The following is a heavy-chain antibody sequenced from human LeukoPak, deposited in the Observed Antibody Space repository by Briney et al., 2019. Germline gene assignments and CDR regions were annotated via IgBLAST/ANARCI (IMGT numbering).Heavy chain of an antibody. CDR1: GGSMSSYY. CDR2: IYYSGST. CDR3: ARGPTYYYDSSGYSFFFQH. Sequence: SETLSLTCTVSGGSMSSYYWSWIRQPPGKGLEWIGYIYYSGSTKYNPSLKSRVTISVDKSKNQFSLKVTSVTAADTAVYYCARGPTYYYDSSGYSFFFQHWGQGTLVTVSS. V-gene: IGHV4-59*12. D-gene: IGHD3-22*01. J-gene: IGHJ1*01.